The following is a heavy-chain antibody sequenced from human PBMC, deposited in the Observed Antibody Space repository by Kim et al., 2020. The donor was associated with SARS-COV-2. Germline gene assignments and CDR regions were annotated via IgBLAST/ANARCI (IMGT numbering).Heavy chain of an antibody. CDR1: GFTFSSYG. CDR2: ISYDGSNK. V-gene: IGHV3-30*18. J-gene: IGHJ6*02. CDR3: AKGDFWSGYPRWGMDV. D-gene: IGHD3-3*01. Sequence: GGSLRLSCAASGFTFSSYGMHWVRQAPGKGLEWVAVISYDGSNKYYADSVKGRFTISRDNSKNTLYLQMNSLRAEDTAVYYCAKGDFWSGYPRWGMDVWGQGTTVTVSS.